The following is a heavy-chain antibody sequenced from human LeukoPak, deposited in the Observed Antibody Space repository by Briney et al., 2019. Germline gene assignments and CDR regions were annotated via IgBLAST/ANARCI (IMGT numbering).Heavy chain of an antibody. CDR1: GGSFSGYY. CDR2: INHSGST. CDR3: ARSGYYGSGGSIDY. J-gene: IGHJ4*02. V-gene: IGHV4-34*01. Sequence: SETLPLTCAVYGGSFSGYYWSWIRQPPGKGLEWIGEINHSGSTNYNPSLKSRVTISVDTSKNQFSLKLSSVTAADTAVYYCARSGYYGSGGSIDYWGQGTLVTVSS. D-gene: IGHD3-10*01.